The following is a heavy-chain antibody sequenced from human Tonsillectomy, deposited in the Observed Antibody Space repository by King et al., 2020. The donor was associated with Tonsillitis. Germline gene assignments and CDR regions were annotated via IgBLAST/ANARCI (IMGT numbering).Heavy chain of an antibody. CDR3: ARHPVWWSDRRSVWFDP. D-gene: IGHD2-21*01. J-gene: IGHJ5*02. Sequence: LQLQESGPGLVKPSETLSLSCSVSGDSITGGNHYWGWIRQPPGQGLEWIANIYYTGSTYFSPSLKSRVTMSVDTSKNRFSLNMNSVTAAVTAVYYCARHPVWWSDRRSVWFDPWGQGTLVTVSS. CDR2: IYYTGST. V-gene: IGHV4-39*07. CDR1: GDSITGGNHY.